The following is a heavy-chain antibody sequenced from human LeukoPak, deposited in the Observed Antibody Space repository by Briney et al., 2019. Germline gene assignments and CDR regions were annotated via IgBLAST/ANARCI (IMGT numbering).Heavy chain of an antibody. CDR3: AKDATEFGDSHFDC. V-gene: IGHV3-33*06. CDR2: IWNDGSHE. J-gene: IGHJ4*02. CDR1: GFTFSSYW. D-gene: IGHD2-21*02. Sequence: GGSLRLSCAASGFTFSSYWMSWVRQAPGKGLEWVAAIWNDGSHEYYADSEKGRFTISRDNFRNTVYLQMNSLRAEDTAVYYCAKDATEFGDSHFDCWGQGTLVTVSS.